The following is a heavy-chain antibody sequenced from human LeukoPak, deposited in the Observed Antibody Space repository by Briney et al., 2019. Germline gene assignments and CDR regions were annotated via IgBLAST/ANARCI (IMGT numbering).Heavy chain of an antibody. CDR2: ISSSSSYI. D-gene: IGHD3-9*01. CDR1: GFTFSTFG. Sequence: GGSLRLSCAASGFTFSTFGMNWVRQAPGKGLEWVSFISSSSSYIYYADSVKGRFTISRDNSKNTLYLQMNSLRAEDTAVYYCAKSFYDILTGYYVYWGQGTLVTVSS. J-gene: IGHJ4*02. CDR3: AKSFYDILTGYYVY. V-gene: IGHV3-21*04.